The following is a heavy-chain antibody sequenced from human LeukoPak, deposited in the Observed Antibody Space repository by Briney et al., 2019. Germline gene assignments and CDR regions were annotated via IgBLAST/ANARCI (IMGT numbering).Heavy chain of an antibody. D-gene: IGHD3-10*01. V-gene: IGHV1-2*02. CDR2: ISPNCGDT. Sequence: ASMKVSCKASGYTFIGYYMHWVRQAPGQGLEWMGWISPNCGDTNYSQKFQDRVTITRDTSITTTYMELSRLRSDDTAVYYCARGVYYGSGSYSDFWGQGTLVTVSS. CDR3: ARGVYYGSGSYSDF. J-gene: IGHJ4*02. CDR1: GYTFIGYY.